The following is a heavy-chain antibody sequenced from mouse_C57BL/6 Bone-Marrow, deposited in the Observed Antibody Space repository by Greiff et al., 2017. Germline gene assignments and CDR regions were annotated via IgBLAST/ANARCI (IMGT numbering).Heavy chain of an antibody. Sequence: VQLKESGPELVKPGASVKMSCKASGYTFTDYNMHWVKQSHGKSLVWIGYINPYNGGTSYNQKFKGKATLTVNQSSSTAYMELQSLTSGESGVYYWARTTVVSDWYFGVWGTGTTVTVSS. D-gene: IGHD1-1*01. V-gene: IGHV1-22*01. J-gene: IGHJ1*03. CDR1: GYTFTDYN. CDR3: ARTTVVSDWYFGV. CDR2: INPYNGGT.